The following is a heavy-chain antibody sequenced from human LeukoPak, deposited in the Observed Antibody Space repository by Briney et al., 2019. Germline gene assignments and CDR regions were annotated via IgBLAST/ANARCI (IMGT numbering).Heavy chain of an antibody. CDR1: GFTFCSYS. Sequence: PGGSLRVSCAASGFTFCSYSMSWVGQAPGKGLEWVSSISSSSSYIYYADSVKGRFTSSRDNAKNSLYLQMNSLRAEDTAVYYCARGQLERLRGYMDVWGKGTTVTVSS. CDR2: ISSSSSYI. D-gene: IGHD1-1*01. CDR3: ARGQLERLRGYMDV. J-gene: IGHJ6*03. V-gene: IGHV3-21*01.